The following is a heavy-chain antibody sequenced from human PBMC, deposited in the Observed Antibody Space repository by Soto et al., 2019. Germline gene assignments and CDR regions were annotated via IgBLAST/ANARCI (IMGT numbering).Heavy chain of an antibody. CDR2: ISGGGGST. Sequence: GGSLRLSCAASGFTFTSYAMSWVRQAPGKGLEWVSGISGGGGSTYYAASVKGRFTISRDNSKSTLYLQMNSLGAEDTAVYYCAKVSYYDILTGSYDAFDIWGQGTMVTVSS. CDR1: GFTFTSYA. J-gene: IGHJ3*02. D-gene: IGHD3-9*01. V-gene: IGHV3-23*01. CDR3: AKVSYYDILTGSYDAFDI.